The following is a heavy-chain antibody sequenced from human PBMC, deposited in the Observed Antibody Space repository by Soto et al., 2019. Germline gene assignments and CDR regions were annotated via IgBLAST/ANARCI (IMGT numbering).Heavy chain of an antibody. J-gene: IGHJ6*02. CDR2: ISYDGSNK. D-gene: IGHD3-3*01. V-gene: IGHV3-30-3*01. CDR1: GFTFSSYA. CDR3: ARERITIFGYYYYYYGMDV. Sequence: LRLSCAASGFTFSSYAMHWVRQAPGKGLEWVAVISYDGSNKYYADSVKGRFTISRDNSKNTLYLQMNSLRAEDTAVYYCARERITIFGYYYYYYGMDVWGQGTTVTVSS.